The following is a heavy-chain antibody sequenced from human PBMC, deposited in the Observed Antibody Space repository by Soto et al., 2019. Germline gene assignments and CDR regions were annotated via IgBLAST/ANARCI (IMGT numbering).Heavy chain of an antibody. Sequence: EVRLVESGGGLVQPGGSLRLSCVASGFTISSHWMHWVRQAPGKGLEWVSRIKSDGSGITYADSVKGRFTISRDNAKNTLYLQMNSLRGEDTALYYCARRVTDYGMDVWGQGTTVTVSS. CDR3: ARRVTDYGMDV. V-gene: IGHV3-74*01. J-gene: IGHJ6*02. CDR1: GFTISSHW. D-gene: IGHD2-21*02. CDR2: IKSDGSGI.